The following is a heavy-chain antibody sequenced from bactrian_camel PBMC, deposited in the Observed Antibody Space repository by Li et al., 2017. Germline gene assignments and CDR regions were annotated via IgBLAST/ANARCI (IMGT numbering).Heavy chain of an antibody. D-gene: IGHD5*01. CDR1: GFTFNNYA. CDR2: ISSGGTT. J-gene: IGHJ4*01. V-gene: IGHV3S31*01. Sequence: VQLVESGGGLVQPGGSLRLSCAASGFTFNNYAMSWVRQAPGKGPEWVSSISSGGTTYYSDSVKGRFTISRDNAKDTLYLQLNSLETEDTALYYCTVRPEPIAGGVVLRLYSKSSIKSGARGPRSPSP. CDR3: TVRPEPIAGGVVLRLYSKSSIKS.